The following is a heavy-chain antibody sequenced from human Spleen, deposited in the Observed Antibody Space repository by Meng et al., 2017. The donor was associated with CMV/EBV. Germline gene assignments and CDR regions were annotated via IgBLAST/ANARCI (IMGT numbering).Heavy chain of an antibody. J-gene: IGHJ5*02. V-gene: IGHV4-34*12. CDR3: VRGVHDAAARSAGWFDP. CDR2: ILHSGST. CDR1: GESFRGSY. Sequence: ESLKISCAVYGESFRGSYWTWIRQSPGKGLEWIGEILHSGSTNYNPSLKSRVTISVDTSKNQFSLRLTSVTAADTALYYCVRGVHDAAARSAGWFDPWGQGTLVTVSS. D-gene: IGHD6-6*01.